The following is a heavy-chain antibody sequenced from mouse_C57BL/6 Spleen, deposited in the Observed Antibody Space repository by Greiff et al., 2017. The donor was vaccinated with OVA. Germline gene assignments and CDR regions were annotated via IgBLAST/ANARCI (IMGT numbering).Heavy chain of an antibody. Sequence: QVQLKESGPELVKPGASVKISCKASGYAFSSSWMNWVKQRPGKGLEWIGRIYPGDGDTNYNGKFKGKATLTADKSSSTAYMQLSSLTSEDSAVYFCARDDYDDWYFDVWGTGTTVTVSS. CDR1: GYAFSSSW. CDR3: ARDDYDDWYFDV. J-gene: IGHJ1*03. V-gene: IGHV1-82*01. CDR2: IYPGDGDT. D-gene: IGHD2-4*01.